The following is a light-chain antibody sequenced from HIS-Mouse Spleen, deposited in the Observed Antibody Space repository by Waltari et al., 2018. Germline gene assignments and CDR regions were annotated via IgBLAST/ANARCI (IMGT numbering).Light chain of an antibody. CDR1: QSVRSSY. Sequence: EFVLTQSTGTLSLSPVERATLSCRAIQSVRSSYLAWYQQKPGQAPRLLIYGASSRATGIPDRFSGSGSGTDFTLTISRLEPEDFAVYYCQQYGSSFTFGPGTKVDIK. CDR3: QQYGSSFT. V-gene: IGKV3-20*01. J-gene: IGKJ3*01. CDR2: GAS.